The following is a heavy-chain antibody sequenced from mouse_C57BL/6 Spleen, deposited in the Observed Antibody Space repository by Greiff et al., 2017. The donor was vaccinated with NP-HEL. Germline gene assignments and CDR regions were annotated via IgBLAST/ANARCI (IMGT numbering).Heavy chain of an antibody. CDR1: GYTFTSYW. Sequence: QVQLQQPGAELVRPGSSVKLSCKASGYTFTSYWMHWVKQRPIQGLEWIGNIDPSDSETNYNEKFKDKATLTVDKSSSTAYMQLSSLTSEDSAVYFSAREAELSYCYTMGYWGQGTSVTVSS. V-gene: IGHV1-52*01. J-gene: IGHJ4*01. D-gene: IGHD2-12*01. CDR2: IDPSDSET. CDR3: AREAELSYCYTMGY.